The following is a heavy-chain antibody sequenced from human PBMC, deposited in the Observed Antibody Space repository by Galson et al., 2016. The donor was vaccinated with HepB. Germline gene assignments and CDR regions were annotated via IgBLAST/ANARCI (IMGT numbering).Heavy chain of an antibody. D-gene: IGHD1-1*01. CDR1: GYSFTRYW. CDR2: IDPSDSYT. J-gene: IGHJ6*02. Sequence: QSGAEVTRPGESLRISCKGSGYSFTRYWINWVRQMPGKGLEWMGKIDPSDSYTRYSPSFQGHVTISADTSIRTAYLQWSSLKASDTAIYYCARRERGTYYYSYGVDVWGQGTTVSVFS. CDR3: ARRERGTYYYSYGVDV. V-gene: IGHV5-10-1*01.